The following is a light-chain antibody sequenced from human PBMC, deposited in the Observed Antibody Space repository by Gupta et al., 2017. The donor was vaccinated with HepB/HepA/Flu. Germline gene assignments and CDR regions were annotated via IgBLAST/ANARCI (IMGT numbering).Light chain of an antibody. CDR3: QHDDSSTWP. CDR2: AAS. Sequence: EIVLTQSPCTLSLSPWERATISCRTSHIFSESQLAWYQQKPGHAPRLLIYAASSRANGLPDRVSGSGSGTEFTLTISRLDPEDFAVYYCQHDDSSTWPFGQGTKVEIK. CDR1: HIFSESQ. J-gene: IGKJ1*01. V-gene: IGKV3-20*01.